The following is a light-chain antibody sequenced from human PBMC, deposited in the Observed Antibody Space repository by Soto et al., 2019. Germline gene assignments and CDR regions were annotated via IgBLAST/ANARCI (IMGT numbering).Light chain of an antibody. Sequence: DIVMTQSPDSLAVSLGERATINCKSSQSVLHSSNNKNYLAWYQQKPGQPPKLLFYWASTRESGVPDRFSGSGSGTDFTLTISSLPAEDVAVYYCQQHYSTPLTFGPGTKVDI. V-gene: IGKV4-1*01. CDR2: WAS. CDR1: QSVLHSSNNKNY. J-gene: IGKJ3*01. CDR3: QQHYSTPLT.